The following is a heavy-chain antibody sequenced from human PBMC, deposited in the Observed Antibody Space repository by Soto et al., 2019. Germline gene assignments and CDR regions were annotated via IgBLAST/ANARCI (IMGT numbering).Heavy chain of an antibody. CDR2: IYPGDSDT. Sequence: GESLKISCKGSGYSFTSYWIGWVRQMPGKGLEWMGIIYPGDSDTRYSPSFQGQVTISADKSISTAYLQWSSLKASDTAMYYCASSYDSSDYWDDERDPFDYWSQGTLVTVSS. J-gene: IGHJ4*02. CDR3: ASSYDSSDYWDDERDPFDY. CDR1: GYSFTSYW. V-gene: IGHV5-51*01. D-gene: IGHD3-22*01.